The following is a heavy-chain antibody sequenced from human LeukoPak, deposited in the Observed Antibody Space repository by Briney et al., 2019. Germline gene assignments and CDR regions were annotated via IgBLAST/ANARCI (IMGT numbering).Heavy chain of an antibody. J-gene: IGHJ4*02. D-gene: IGHD2-2*01. CDR3: ARDSCSSTSCYAGIFDY. Sequence: PGGSLRLSCAASGFTVSSNYMSWVRQAPGKGLEWVSVIYSGGSTYYADSVKGRFTISRDNSKNTLYLQMNSLRAEDTAVYYCARDSCSSTSCYAGIFDYWGQGTLVTVSS. CDR2: IYSGGST. CDR1: GFTVSSNY. V-gene: IGHV3-53*05.